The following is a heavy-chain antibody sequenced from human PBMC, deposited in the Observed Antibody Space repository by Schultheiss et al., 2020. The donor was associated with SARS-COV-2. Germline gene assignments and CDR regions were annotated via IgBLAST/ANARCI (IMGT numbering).Heavy chain of an antibody. V-gene: IGHV3-33*06. Sequence: GGSLRLSCAASGFTFSSYWMHWVRQAPGKGLEWVAVIWYDGSNKYYADSVKGRFTISRDNSKNTLYLQMNSLRAEDTAVYYCAKGSGYYGSGSYLWFDPWGQGTLVTVSS. J-gene: IGHJ5*02. D-gene: IGHD3-10*01. CDR1: GFTFSSYW. CDR3: AKGSGYYGSGSYLWFDP. CDR2: IWYDGSNK.